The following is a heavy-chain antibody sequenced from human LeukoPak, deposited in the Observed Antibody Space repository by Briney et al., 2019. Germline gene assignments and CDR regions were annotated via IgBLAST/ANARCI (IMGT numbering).Heavy chain of an antibody. V-gene: IGHV3-23*01. CDR1: GFTFSSYG. J-gene: IGHJ4*02. D-gene: IGHD1-26*01. CDR3: AKGASGSHYYSFDY. Sequence: PGGSLRLSCAPSGFTFSSYGMSWVRQAPGEGLKWVSIISASGSNTIYADSVKGRFTISRDNSKNTLYLQMNSLRAEDTAVYYCAKGASGSHYYSFDYWGQGTLVTVSS. CDR2: ISASGSNT.